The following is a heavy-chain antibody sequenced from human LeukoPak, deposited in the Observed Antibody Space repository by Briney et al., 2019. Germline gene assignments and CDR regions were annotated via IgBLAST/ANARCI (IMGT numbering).Heavy chain of an antibody. CDR3: ARGVYIAAAQYGY. V-gene: IGHV4-59*01. J-gene: IGHJ4*02. CDR2: IYYSGTT. Sequence: SETLSLTCRVSLGSISSFYWSWIRQPPGKGLEWIGYIYYSGTTNYNPSLKSRVTISVDTSKNQFSLKLSSVTAADTAVYYCARGVYIAAAQYGYWGQGTLVTVSS. CDR1: LGSISSFY. D-gene: IGHD6-13*01.